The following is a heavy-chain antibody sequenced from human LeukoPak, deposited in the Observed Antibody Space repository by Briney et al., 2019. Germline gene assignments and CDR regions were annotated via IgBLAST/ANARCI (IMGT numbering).Heavy chain of an antibody. Sequence: SETLSLTCTASGGSISSSSYYWGWIRQPPGKGLEWIGSIYHSGNTYYHPSLKSRVTISVDTSKNQFSLRLSSVTAADTAVYYCARVIGGYCSSTSCYALDVWGKGTTVTVSS. CDR1: GGSISSSSYY. CDR3: ARVIGGYCSSTSCYALDV. J-gene: IGHJ6*04. CDR2: IYHSGNT. V-gene: IGHV4-39*07. D-gene: IGHD2-2*01.